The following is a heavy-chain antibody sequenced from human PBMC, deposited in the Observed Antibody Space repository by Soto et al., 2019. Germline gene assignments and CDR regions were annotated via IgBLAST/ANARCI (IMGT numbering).Heavy chain of an antibody. CDR3: ARDFWGLSHFDY. J-gene: IGHJ4*02. D-gene: IGHD3-16*01. CDR2: FSGSGGST. Sequence: EVHLLESGGALVQPGGSLRLSCAASGFTFDTYAMSWVRQAPGKGLEWVSGFSGSGGSTYYADSVKGRFTISRDNSQNTLYLQMNSLRTEDTAVYYCARDFWGLSHFDYWGQGTLVTVSS. V-gene: IGHV3-23*01. CDR1: GFTFDTYA.